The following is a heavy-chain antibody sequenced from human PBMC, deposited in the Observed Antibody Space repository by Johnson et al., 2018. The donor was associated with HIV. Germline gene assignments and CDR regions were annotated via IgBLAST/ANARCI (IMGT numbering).Heavy chain of an antibody. Sequence: QVQLVESGGGVVQPGGSLRLSCAASGFIFSIYGMHWVRQAPGKGLEWVAFIRYDGSNKDYVDSVKGRFTISRDNSKNTLALQMNILRTEDTAVYYCAKDSKRGLVHGKDGFDFWGQGTMVIVSS. CDR1: GFIFSIYG. D-gene: IGHD4-11*01. CDR2: IRYDGSNK. J-gene: IGHJ3*01. CDR3: AKDSKRGLVHGKDGFDF. V-gene: IGHV3-30*02.